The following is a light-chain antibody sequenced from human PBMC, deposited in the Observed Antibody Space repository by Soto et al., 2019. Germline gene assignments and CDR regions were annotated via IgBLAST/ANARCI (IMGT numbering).Light chain of an antibody. V-gene: IGKV3-11*01. CDR2: DAS. CDR3: QQRNNWGII. J-gene: IGKJ5*01. Sequence: SLAPVERAALCCRASQSVSSYLAWYQRKPGQAPRLLIYDASKRATGIPARFSGRGSGTDVTLTISSLEPEDFAVYYCQQRNNWGIICGEGTRLEIK. CDR1: QSVSSY.